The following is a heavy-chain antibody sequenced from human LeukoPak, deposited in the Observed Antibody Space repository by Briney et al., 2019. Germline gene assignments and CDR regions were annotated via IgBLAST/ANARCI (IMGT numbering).Heavy chain of an antibody. V-gene: IGHV3-7*01. CDR1: GFTFSSYW. J-gene: IGHJ4*02. CDR2: IKQDGSEK. CDR3: ASDNYSPERYYGSGLDY. D-gene: IGHD3-10*01. Sequence: GGSLRLSCAASGFTFSSYWMSWVRQAPGKGLEWVANIKQDGSEKYYVDSVKGRFTISRDNAKNSLYLQMNSLRAEDTAVYYCASDNYSPERYYGSGLDYWGQGTLVTVSS.